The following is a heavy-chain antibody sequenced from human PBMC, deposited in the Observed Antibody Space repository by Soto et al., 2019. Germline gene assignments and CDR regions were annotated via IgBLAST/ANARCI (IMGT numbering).Heavy chain of an antibody. CDR3: PKGYDLAYYEILVEHYIPSDS. Sequence: GGALRLSCEASGFPVNNYAMNWVRQSPGKGLEWVSSISLRGDSTYYEDSVKGRFTISRDNSKTTLYLFLSSLRAEDTAVYYCPKGYDLAYYEILVEHYIPSDSWA. V-gene: IGHV3-23*01. CDR1: GFPVNNYA. CDR2: ISLRGDST. D-gene: IGHD3-9*01. J-gene: IGHJ5*01.